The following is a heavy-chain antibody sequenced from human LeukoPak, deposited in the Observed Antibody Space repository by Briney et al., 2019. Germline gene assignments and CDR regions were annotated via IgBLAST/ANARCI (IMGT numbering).Heavy chain of an antibody. CDR1: GYTFTIYG. CDR3: ARDGFSSSWYLDY. CDR2: ISAYNGNT. Sequence: GASVKVSYTASGYTFTIYGISWVRQAPGQGLEWMGWISAYNGNTNYAQKLQGRVTMTTDTSTTTTYMELGSLRSDDTAVYYCARDGFSSSWYLDYWGQGTLVTVSS. D-gene: IGHD6-13*01. J-gene: IGHJ4*02. V-gene: IGHV1-18*01.